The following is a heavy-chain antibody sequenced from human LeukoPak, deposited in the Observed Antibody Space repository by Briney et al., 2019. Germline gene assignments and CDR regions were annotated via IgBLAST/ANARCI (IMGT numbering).Heavy chain of an antibody. D-gene: IGHD3-10*01. CDR3: AREKLWFGETRYYFDY. CDR1: GSIGIDGY. Sequence: GGSLRLSCAVSGSIGIDGYMSWVRQAPGKGLEWLSVIYRGGARYYSDSVKGRFTISRDNAKNSLYLQMNSLRAEDTAVYYCAREKLWFGETRYYFDYWGQGTLVTVSS. J-gene: IGHJ4*02. V-gene: IGHV3-66*01. CDR2: IYRGGAR.